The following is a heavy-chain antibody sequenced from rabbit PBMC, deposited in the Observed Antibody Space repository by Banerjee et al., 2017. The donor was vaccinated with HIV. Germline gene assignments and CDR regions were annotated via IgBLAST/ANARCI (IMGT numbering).Heavy chain of an antibody. CDR3: SRGLVAGVLDL. D-gene: IGHD3-3*01. CDR1: GFSFSGSYE. Sequence: QQQLEESGGGLVKPGGTLTLTCKASGFSFSGSYEICWVRQAPGKGLEWIACINAGSGTTYYASWAKGRFTISKTSSTTVTLQMTSLTAADTATYFCSRGLVAGVLDLWGPGTLVTVS. V-gene: IGHV1S45*01. CDR2: INAGSGTT. J-gene: IGHJ4*01.